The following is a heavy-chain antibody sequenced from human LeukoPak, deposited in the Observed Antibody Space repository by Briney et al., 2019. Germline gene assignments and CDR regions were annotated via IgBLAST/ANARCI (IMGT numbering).Heavy chain of an antibody. V-gene: IGHV3-30*18. D-gene: IGHD6-13*01. Sequence: GRSLRLSCAASGFTFSFSGMYWVRQAPGKGLEWVAFISDDGSRKYYADSVKGRFTISRDNSKNTLFLQMNSLGTEDTAVYYCAKDRSTTWSFDYWGQGTLVTVSS. CDR1: GFTFSFSG. CDR2: ISDDGSRK. CDR3: AKDRSTTWSFDY. J-gene: IGHJ4*02.